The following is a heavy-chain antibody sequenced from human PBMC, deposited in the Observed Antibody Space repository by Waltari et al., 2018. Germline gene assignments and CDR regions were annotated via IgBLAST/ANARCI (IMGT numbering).Heavy chain of an antibody. CDR2: SYPGDSDT. CDR1: GYSFTSYW. J-gene: IGHJ4*02. CDR3: ARQGTVEMATIAHFDY. D-gene: IGHD5-12*01. V-gene: IGHV5-51*01. Sequence: ELQLVQSGAEVKKPGESLKIPCKGSGYSFTSYWLCWVSTVPGKGREWMGISYPGDSDTRYSPSFQGQVTISADKSISTAYLQWSSLKASDTAMYYCARQGTVEMATIAHFDYWGQGTLVTVSS.